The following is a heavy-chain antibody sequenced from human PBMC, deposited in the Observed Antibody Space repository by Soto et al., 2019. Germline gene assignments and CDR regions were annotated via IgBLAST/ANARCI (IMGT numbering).Heavy chain of an antibody. CDR2: ISYDGSNK. CDR3: AKEHGYGGNSEIYY. D-gene: IGHD2-21*02. J-gene: IGHJ4*02. Sequence: QVQLVESGGGVVQPGRSLRLSCAASGFTFSSYGMHWVRQAPGKGLEWVAVISYDGSNKYYADSVKGRFTISRDNSKNTLYLQMNSLRAEDTAVYYCAKEHGYGGNSEIYYCGQGTLVTVSS. CDR1: GFTFSSYG. V-gene: IGHV3-30*18.